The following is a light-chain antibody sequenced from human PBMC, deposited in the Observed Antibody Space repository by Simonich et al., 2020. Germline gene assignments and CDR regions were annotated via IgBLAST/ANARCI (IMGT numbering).Light chain of an antibody. J-gene: IGKJ2*01. V-gene: IGKV4-1*01. CDR1: QSVLYSSNNKNY. CDR2: WAS. Sequence: DIVMTQSPDSLAVSLGERATINCKSSQSVLYSSNNKNYLAWYQQKPGQPPKLLIYWASPREPGVPDRFSGGGSGTDFTLTISSLQAEDVAVYYCQQYYSTPYTFGQGTKLEIK. CDR3: QQYYSTPYT.